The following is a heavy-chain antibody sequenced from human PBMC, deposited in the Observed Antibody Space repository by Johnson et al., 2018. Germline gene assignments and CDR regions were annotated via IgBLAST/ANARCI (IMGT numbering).Heavy chain of an antibody. D-gene: IGHD3-16*01. CDR3: ARDGADAFHT. J-gene: IGHJ3*02. Sequence: VQLVQSGGGVVRHGGSLRLSCVASGITIGRHAMSWIRQPPGKGLEWVSGISWNAGRSGYAGSVRGRFTITRDNVKNSLYLQLSSPRVEDTALYYGARDGADAFHTWGQGTMVTVSA. CDR2: ISWNAGRS. CDR1: GITIGRHA. V-gene: IGHV3-20*04.